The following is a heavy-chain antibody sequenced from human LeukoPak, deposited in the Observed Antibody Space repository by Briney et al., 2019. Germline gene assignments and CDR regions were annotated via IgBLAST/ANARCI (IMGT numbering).Heavy chain of an antibody. D-gene: IGHD1-26*01. CDR3: ARDSRWYNGRYYDEGIDY. V-gene: IGHV3-74*01. CDR2: INSDGRDK. J-gene: IGHJ4*02. CDR1: GCTFIGYW. Sequence: GGSLRLSFTGAGCTFIGYWRHGVRQVPGKGLVWVSRINSDGRDKSYADCVKGRFTISRDNAKNTVYLQMNSLRVEDTALYYCARDSRWYNGRYYDEGIDYWGQGTLVTVSS.